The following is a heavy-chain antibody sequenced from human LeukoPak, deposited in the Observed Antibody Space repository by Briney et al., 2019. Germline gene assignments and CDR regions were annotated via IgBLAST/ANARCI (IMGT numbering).Heavy chain of an antibody. CDR3: ARDSGDYGDFHFDY. J-gene: IGHJ4*02. V-gene: IGHV3-7*01. D-gene: IGHD4-17*01. Sequence: GGSLRLSCAASGFTFSSYWMSWVRQAPGKGLEWVANIKQDGSEKYYVDSVKGRFIISRDNAKNSLYLQMNSLRAEDTAVYYCARDSGDYGDFHFDYWGQGTLVTVSS. CDR1: GFTFSSYW. CDR2: IKQDGSEK.